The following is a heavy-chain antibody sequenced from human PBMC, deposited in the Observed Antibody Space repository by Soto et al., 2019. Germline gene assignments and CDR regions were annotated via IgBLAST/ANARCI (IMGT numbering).Heavy chain of an antibody. J-gene: IGHJ6*02. CDR1: GYTFARYG. Sequence: QVQLVQSGAEVKKPGASVRVSCKASGYTFARYGIDWVRQAPGQGLEWMGWISGHNGDTKYVQKFQGRVSMTTDTSTSTASMELRSLRSDDTAVYYCARSGSMPYYYYGMDVWGLGTTVTVSS. CDR3: ARSGSMPYYYYGMDV. CDR2: ISGHNGDT. D-gene: IGHD3-10*01. V-gene: IGHV1-18*01.